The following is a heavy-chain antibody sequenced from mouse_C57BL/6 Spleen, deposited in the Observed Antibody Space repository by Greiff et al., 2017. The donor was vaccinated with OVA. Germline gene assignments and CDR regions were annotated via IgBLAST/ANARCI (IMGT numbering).Heavy chain of an antibody. D-gene: IGHD1-1*01. CDR1: GYTFTDYE. Sequence: QVQLQQSGAELVRPGASVTLSCKASGYTFTDYEMHWVKQTPVHGLEWIGAIDPETGGTAYNQKFKGKAILTADKSSSTAYMELRSLTSEDSAVYYCTRGLEFDYYGSTYFDYWGQGTTLTVSS. CDR2: IDPETGGT. V-gene: IGHV1-15*01. J-gene: IGHJ2*01. CDR3: TRGLEFDYYGSTYFDY.